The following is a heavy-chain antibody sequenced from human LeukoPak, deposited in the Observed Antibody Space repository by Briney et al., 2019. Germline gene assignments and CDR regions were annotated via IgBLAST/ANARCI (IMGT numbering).Heavy chain of an antibody. CDR1: GYTFTDYY. CDR3: ASLYYYDSSGYQSFDY. J-gene: IGHJ4*02. V-gene: IGHV1-2*02. D-gene: IGHD3-22*01. CDR2: INPNSGGT. Sequence: ASVKVSCKASGYTFTDYYMHWVRQAPGQGLEWMGWINPNSGGTNYAQKFQGRVTMTRDTSISTAYMELSRLRSDDTAVYYCASLYYYDSSGYQSFDYWGQGTLVTVSS.